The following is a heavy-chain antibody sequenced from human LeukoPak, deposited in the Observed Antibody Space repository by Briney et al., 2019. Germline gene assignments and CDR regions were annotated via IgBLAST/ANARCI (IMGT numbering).Heavy chain of an antibody. CDR3: ARGDLSRGWYYFDY. CDR2: ISAYNGNT. D-gene: IGHD6-19*01. J-gene: IGHJ4*02. CDR1: GYTFTSYG. Sequence: ASVKVSCKASGYTFTSYGISWVRQAPGQGLEWMGWISAYNGNTNYAQKLQGRVTMTTDTSTSTAYMELRSLRSDDTAVHYCARGDLSRGWYYFDYWGQGTLVTVSS. V-gene: IGHV1-18*01.